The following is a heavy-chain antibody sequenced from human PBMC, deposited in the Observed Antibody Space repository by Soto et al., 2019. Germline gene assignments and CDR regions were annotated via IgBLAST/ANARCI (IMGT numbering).Heavy chain of an antibody. CDR1: GFTFSDYY. V-gene: IGHV3-11*05. CDR2: ISSSSSYT. CDR3: ARVGHYDYTAPLDY. J-gene: IGHJ4*02. Sequence: QVQLVESGGGLVKPGGSLRLSCAASGFTFSDYYMSWIRQAPGKGLEWVSYISSSSSYTNYADSVKGRFTISRDNAKNSLYLQMNSLRAEDTAVYYCARVGHYDYTAPLDYWGQGTLVTVSS. D-gene: IGHD3-16*01.